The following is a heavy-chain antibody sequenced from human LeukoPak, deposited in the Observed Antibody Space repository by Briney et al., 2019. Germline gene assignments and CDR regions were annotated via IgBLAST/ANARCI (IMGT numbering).Heavy chain of an antibody. Sequence: ASVKVSCKTSGYSENFYGITWVRQVAGQGLEWMGWISAYNGNTNYAQKLQGRVTMTTDTSTSTAYMELRSLRSDDTAVYYCARSLSDYDILTGYPYYFDYWGQGTLVTVSS. D-gene: IGHD3-9*01. CDR3: ARSLSDYDILTGYPYYFDY. J-gene: IGHJ4*02. CDR2: ISAYNGNT. V-gene: IGHV1-18*01. CDR1: GYSENFYG.